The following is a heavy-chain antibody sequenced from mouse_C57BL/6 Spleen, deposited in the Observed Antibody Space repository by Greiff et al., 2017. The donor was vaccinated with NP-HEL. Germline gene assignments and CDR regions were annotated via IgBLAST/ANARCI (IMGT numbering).Heavy chain of an antibody. V-gene: IGHV2-2*01. CDR2: IWSGGST. J-gene: IGHJ1*03. CDR1: GFSLTSYG. CDR3: ARNGVITTVVALYWYFDV. D-gene: IGHD1-1*01. Sequence: QVQLKQSGPGLVQPSQSLSITCTVSGFSLTSYGVHWVRQSPGKGLEWLGVIWSGGSTDYNAAFISRLSISKDNSKSQVFFKMNSLQADDTAIYYCARNGVITTVVALYWYFDVWGTGTTVTVSS.